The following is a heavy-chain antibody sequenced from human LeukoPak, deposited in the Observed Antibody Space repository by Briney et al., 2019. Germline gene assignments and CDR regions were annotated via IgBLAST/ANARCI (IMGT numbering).Heavy chain of an antibody. CDR2: IYYSGST. D-gene: IGHD4-17*01. CDR1: GGSISSSSYY. CDR3: ARSTVRVLEECFQH. V-gene: IGHV4-39*01. Sequence: PSETLSLTCTVSGGSISSSSYYWGWIRQPPGKGLEWIGSIYYSGSTYYNPSLKSRVTISVDTSKNQFSLKLSSVTAADTAVYYCARSTVRVLEECFQHWGQGTLVTVSS. J-gene: IGHJ1*01.